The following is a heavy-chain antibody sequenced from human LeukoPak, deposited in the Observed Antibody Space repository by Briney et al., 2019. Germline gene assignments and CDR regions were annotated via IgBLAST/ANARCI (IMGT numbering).Heavy chain of an antibody. CDR2: ISGSGGST. CDR1: GFTFSSYA. CDR3: AKGAPRRPTVTTSEDY. D-gene: IGHD4-17*01. V-gene: IGHV3-23*01. J-gene: IGHJ4*02. Sequence: GGSLRLSCAASGFTFSSYAMSWVRQAPGKGLEWVSAISGSGGSTYYADSVKGRFTISRDNSKNTLYLQMNSRRAEDTAVYYWAKGAPRRPTVTTSEDYWGQGTLVTVSS.